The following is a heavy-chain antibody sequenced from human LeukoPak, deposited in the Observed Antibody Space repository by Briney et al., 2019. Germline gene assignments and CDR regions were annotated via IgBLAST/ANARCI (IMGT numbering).Heavy chain of an antibody. CDR3: ATSITTPGAFDI. Sequence: GGSLRLSCTASEFSLSDFYMDWVRQAPGKGLEWVGRSRTKARGYTTEYAASVRDRFTVSRDESRNSVYLQMDSLRTEDTAVYYCATSITTPGAFDIWGQGVLVTVSS. J-gene: IGHJ4*02. CDR1: EFSLSDFY. V-gene: IGHV3-72*01. D-gene: IGHD1-1*01. CDR2: SRTKARGYTT.